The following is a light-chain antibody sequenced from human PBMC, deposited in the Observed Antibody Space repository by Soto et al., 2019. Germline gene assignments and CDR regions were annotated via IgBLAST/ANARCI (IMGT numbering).Light chain of an antibody. J-gene: IGKJ1*01. V-gene: IGKV3-20*01. CDR1: QSISRY. CDR3: QQYGSSPPT. Sequence: IVLTQSPGTLSLSPGERTTLSCRASQSISRYLAWYQQKPGQGPRLLIYGASSRATGTPDRFSGSGFGTDVTLTINRLEPEDFALYYCQQYGSSPPTFGQGTKVEIK. CDR2: GAS.